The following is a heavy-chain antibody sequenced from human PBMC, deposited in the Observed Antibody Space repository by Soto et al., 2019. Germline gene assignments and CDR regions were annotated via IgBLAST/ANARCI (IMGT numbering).Heavy chain of an antibody. CDR2: IIPIFGTA. CDR1: EDTFRNYA. V-gene: IGHV1-69*06. CDR3: ASTKYVSIAYDYWYLGL. D-gene: IGHD3-22*01. J-gene: IGHJ2*01. Sequence: QVELVQSGAEVKKPGSSVKVSCQASEDTFRNYAISWVRQAPGQGLEWMGGIIPIFGTANYAQKFQGRVTITADTSANTVYLELSSLRSEDTAVYYCASTKYVSIAYDYWYLGLWRRGTLVTVSS.